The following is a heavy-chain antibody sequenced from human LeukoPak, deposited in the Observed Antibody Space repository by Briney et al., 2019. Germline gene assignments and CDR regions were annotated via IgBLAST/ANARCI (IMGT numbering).Heavy chain of an antibody. J-gene: IGHJ3*02. CDR3: ARVRGGWSPGAIDI. V-gene: IGHV4-39*01. Sequence: SETLSLTCTVSGGSISSSSYYWGWIRQPPGKGLEWIGSIYYSGSTYYNPSLKSRVTISVDTSKNQFSLKLSSVTAADTAVYYCARVRGGWSPGAIDIWGQGTMVTVSS. D-gene: IGHD3-10*01. CDR2: IYYSGST. CDR1: GGSISSSSYY.